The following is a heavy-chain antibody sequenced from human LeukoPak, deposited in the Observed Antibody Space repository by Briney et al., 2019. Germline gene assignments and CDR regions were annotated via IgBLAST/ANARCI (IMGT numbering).Heavy chain of an antibody. CDR2: IGSSGTTI. J-gene: IGHJ5*02. CDR3: ARAVYSSAHGPA. V-gene: IGHV3-48*03. D-gene: IGHD6-25*01. CDR1: GFTFSSYE. Sequence: GESLKLSCAASGFTFSSYEMNWVRQAPGKGLEWVSYIGSSGTTIYYADSVKGRFTMSRDDAKNSLYLQMNSLRAEDSAVYYCARAVYSSAHGPAWGQGTLVIVSS.